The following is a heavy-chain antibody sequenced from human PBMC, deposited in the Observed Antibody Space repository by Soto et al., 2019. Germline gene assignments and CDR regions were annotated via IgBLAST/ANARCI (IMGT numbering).Heavy chain of an antibody. CDR2: IIPIFGTT. Sequence: QVQLVQSGAEVRKSGSSVKVSCKLSGASFDSYTITWVRQAPGQGLEWMGGIIPIFGTTNYAQKFQGRLTITADGFTSAAYMDLSSLTSADTAVYYCARGPLYDLESGMYWYFDLWGRGTLVTVSS. V-gene: IGHV1-69*01. CDR1: GASFDSYT. CDR3: ARGPLYDLESGMYWYFDL. J-gene: IGHJ2*01. D-gene: IGHD1-26*01.